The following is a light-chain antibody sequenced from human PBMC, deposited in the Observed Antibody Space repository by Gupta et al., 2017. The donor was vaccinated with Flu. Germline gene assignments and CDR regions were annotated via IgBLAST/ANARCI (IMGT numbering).Light chain of an antibody. Sequence: AIQMTQSPSSLSASVGDRVTITCRASQGIRNDLGWYQQKPGKAPKLLIYAASSLKSGVPSRFSGSGSGTDFTLTISSRQPEDFATYYCQQEDNSPWTFGQGTKVEIK. V-gene: IGKV1-6*01. CDR2: AAS. CDR3: QQEDNSPWT. CDR1: QGIRND. J-gene: IGKJ1*01.